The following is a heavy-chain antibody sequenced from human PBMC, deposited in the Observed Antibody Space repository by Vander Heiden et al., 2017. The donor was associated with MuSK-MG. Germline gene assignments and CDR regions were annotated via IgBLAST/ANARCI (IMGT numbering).Heavy chain of an antibody. J-gene: IGHJ6*03. Sequence: EVQLVESGGVLVQPGRSLRLSCTASGFTFGDYAMSWVRQAPGKGLEWVGFIRSKAYGGTTEYAASVKGRFTISRDDSKSIAYLQMNSLKTEDTAVYYCTRVYCGGDCYDYYYYYMDVWGKGTTVTVSS. CDR3: TRVYCGGDCYDYYYYYMDV. CDR2: IRSKAYGGTT. D-gene: IGHD2-21*01. CDR1: GFTFGDYA. V-gene: IGHV3-49*04.